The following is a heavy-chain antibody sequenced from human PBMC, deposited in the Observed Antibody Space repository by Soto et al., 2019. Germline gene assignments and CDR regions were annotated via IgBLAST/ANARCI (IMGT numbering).Heavy chain of an antibody. J-gene: IGHJ6*02. D-gene: IGHD2-15*01. CDR1: GYSISSGYY. CDR3: ARSSGYCSGGSCSVGGYYYYGMDV. V-gene: IGHV4-38-2*01. CDR2: LYHSGST. Sequence: SETLSLTCSVSGYSISSGYYWGWIRQPPGKGLEWIGSLYHSGSTYYNPSLKSRVTMSVDTSKNQFSLKLRSVTAADTAVYYCARSSGYCSGGSCSVGGYYYYGMDVWGQGTTVTVSS.